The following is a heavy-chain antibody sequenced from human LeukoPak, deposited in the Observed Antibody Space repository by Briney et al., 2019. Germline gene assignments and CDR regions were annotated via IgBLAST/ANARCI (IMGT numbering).Heavy chain of an antibody. D-gene: IGHD4-23*01. V-gene: IGHV3-30*03. CDR3: AREAVVTPGAFDI. CDR2: ISYDGSDK. Sequence: GGSLRLSCAASGFTFSSYSMNWVRQAPGKGLEWVAAISYDGSDKYYTDSVKGRFTISRDNSKNTLYLQMNSLRAEDTAVYYCAREAVVTPGAFDIWGQGTMVTVSS. J-gene: IGHJ3*02. CDR1: GFTFSSYS.